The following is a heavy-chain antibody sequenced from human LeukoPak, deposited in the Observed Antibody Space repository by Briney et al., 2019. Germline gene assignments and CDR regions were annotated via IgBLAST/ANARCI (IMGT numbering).Heavy chain of an antibody. V-gene: IGHV4-4*09. Sequence: SETLSLTCTTSGAPISRFYWSWVRQPPGKGLEWIGNIYNGVPTFFNPSLKSRVTLSVDTSRTQFSLQLASVTAADTAVYYCVQTTGWPGFDYWGQGILVTVSS. D-gene: IGHD6-19*01. J-gene: IGHJ4*02. CDR3: VQTTGWPGFDY. CDR2: IYNGVPT. CDR1: GAPISRFY.